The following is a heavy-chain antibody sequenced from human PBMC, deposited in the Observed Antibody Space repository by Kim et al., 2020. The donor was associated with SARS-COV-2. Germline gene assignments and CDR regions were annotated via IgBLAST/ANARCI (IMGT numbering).Heavy chain of an antibody. CDR1: GFTFSSYS. V-gene: IGHV3-48*04. CDR3: ARIPPIKWELRYFDL. D-gene: IGHD1-26*01. J-gene: IGHJ2*01. CDR2: ISSSSSTI. Sequence: GGSLRLSCAASGFTFSSYSMNWVRQAPGKGLEWVSYISSSSSTIYYADSVKGRFTISRDNAKNSLYLQMNSLRAEDTAVYYCARIPPIKWELRYFDLWGRGTLVTVSS.